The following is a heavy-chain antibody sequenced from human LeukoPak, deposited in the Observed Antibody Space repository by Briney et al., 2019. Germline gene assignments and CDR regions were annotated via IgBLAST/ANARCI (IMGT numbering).Heavy chain of an antibody. J-gene: IGHJ4*02. CDR1: GYTFTSYG. CDR2: ISAYNGNT. Sequence: ASVKVSCKASGYTFTSYGISWVRQAPGQGLEWMGWISAYNGNTNYAQKLQGRVTMTTDTSTSTAYMELRSLRSDDTAVYYCARGAYYYDSSGYYLVDYWGQGTLVTVSS. V-gene: IGHV1-18*01. CDR3: ARGAYYYDSSGYYLVDY. D-gene: IGHD3-22*01.